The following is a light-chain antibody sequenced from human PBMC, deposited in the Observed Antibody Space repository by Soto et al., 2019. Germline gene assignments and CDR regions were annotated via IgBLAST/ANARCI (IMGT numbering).Light chain of an antibody. CDR3: QQFNYYPIT. J-gene: IGKJ5*01. Sequence: DIQLTQSPSFLSASVGDRVTITCRASQGIGSYLAWYQQKPGKAPKLLIYTASTLQSGVPSRFSGSGSGAEFTLTIISLQPEDFATYYCQQFNYYPITFGQGTRLEIK. CDR1: QGIGSY. V-gene: IGKV1-9*01. CDR2: TAS.